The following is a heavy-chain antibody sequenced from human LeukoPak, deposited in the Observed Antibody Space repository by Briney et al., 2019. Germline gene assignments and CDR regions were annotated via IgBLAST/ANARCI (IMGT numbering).Heavy chain of an antibody. Sequence: GASVKVSCKASGYIFTNFYMHWVRQAPGQGLEWMALINPSGGSTRYAQRLQGRVTMTRDMSTSTVYMELSSLRSEDTAVYYCAREAVTIFALVRTQRTKRPHRFDPWGQGTLVTVSS. J-gene: IGHJ5*02. CDR3: AREAVTIFALVRTQRTKRPHRFDP. CDR1: GYIFTNFY. V-gene: IGHV1-46*04. CDR2: INPSGGST. D-gene: IGHD3/OR15-3a*01.